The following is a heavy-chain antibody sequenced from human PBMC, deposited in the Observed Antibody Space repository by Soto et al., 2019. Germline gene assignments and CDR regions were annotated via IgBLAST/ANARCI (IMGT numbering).Heavy chain of an antibody. D-gene: IGHD2-21*01. CDR2: ISAYNGNT. V-gene: IGHV1-18*01. Sequence: QVQRVQSGAAVKKPGASVKVSCKASGYPFTSYGISWVRQAPGQGLEGMGWISAYNGNTNYPQKLQGRATMTTDTSTSTAYMELRSLRSDDTAVYYCGGGNSYLGLPSSPMDVWGQGTTVTVSS. CDR1: GYPFTSYG. J-gene: IGHJ6*02. CDR3: GGGNSYLGLPSSPMDV.